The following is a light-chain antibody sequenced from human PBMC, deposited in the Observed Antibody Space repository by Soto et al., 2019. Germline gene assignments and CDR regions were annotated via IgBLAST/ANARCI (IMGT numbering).Light chain of an antibody. J-gene: IGKJ4*01. CDR1: QSVSNNY. CDR2: GAS. V-gene: IGKV3-20*01. Sequence: EIVLTQSPGTLSLSPGEGATLSCRASQSVSNNYLAWYQQKRGQAPRLLVYGASTRATGIPDRFSGSGSGTDFTLTISRLEPEDFAVYYCQQDGRSLTFGGGTKVEIK. CDR3: QQDGRSLT.